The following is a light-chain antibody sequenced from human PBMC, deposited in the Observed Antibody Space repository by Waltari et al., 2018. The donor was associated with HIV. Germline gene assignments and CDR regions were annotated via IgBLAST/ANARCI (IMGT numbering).Light chain of an antibody. CDR3: QSYDSSLTKVV. J-gene: IGLJ2*01. Sequence: QSVLTQPPSVSGAPGQRITIPGTGSDSNIGAPDDVPWYQQLPGAAPRLLNYGNGIRPLGVPVRFSVSKSGTSASLAITGLQAEDEGDYDCQSYDSSLTKVVFGGGTRLTVL. CDR2: GNG. V-gene: IGLV1-40*01. CDR1: DSNIGAPDD.